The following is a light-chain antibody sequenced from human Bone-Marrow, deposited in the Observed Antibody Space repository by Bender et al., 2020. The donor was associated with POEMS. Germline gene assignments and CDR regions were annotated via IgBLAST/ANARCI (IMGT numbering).Light chain of an antibody. CDR2: YES. J-gene: IGLJ3*02. V-gene: IGLV3-21*04. Sequence: SYVLTQPPSVSVAPGKTARITCGGNNIGDKSVHWYQQKPGQGPLLVIYYESDRSSGIPERFSGSKSGNTATLTISGVEAGDEADYYCQVWHSDSDHLWVFGGGTKLTVL. CDR3: QVWHSDSDHLWV. CDR1: NIGDKS.